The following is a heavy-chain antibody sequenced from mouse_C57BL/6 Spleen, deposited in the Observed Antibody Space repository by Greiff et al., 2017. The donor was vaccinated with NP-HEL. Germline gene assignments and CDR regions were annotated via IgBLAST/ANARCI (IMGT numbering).Heavy chain of an antibody. CDR2: IDPSDSYT. Sequence: QVQLQQPGAELVMPGASVKLSCKASGYTFTSYWMHWVKQRPGQGLEWIGEIDPSDSYTNYNQKFKGKSTLTVDKSSSTAYMQLSSLTSEDSAVYYCAREGWDRKGDYFDYWGQGTTLTVSS. J-gene: IGHJ2*01. D-gene: IGHD4-1*01. CDR3: AREGWDRKGDYFDY. V-gene: IGHV1-69*01. CDR1: GYTFTSYW.